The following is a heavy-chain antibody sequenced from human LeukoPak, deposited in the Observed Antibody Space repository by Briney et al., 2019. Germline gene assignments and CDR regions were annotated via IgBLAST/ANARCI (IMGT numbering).Heavy chain of an antibody. CDR3: ARFRGLQGYYYYGMDV. CDR1: GYSSTSYW. Sequence: GESLKISCKGSGYSSTSYWIGWLRQMPGKGLEWMGIIYPGDSDTRYSPSFQGQVTISADKSISTAYLQWSSLKASDTAMYYCARFRGLQGYYYYGMDVWGQGTTVTVSS. V-gene: IGHV5-51*01. J-gene: IGHJ6*02. CDR2: IYPGDSDT. D-gene: IGHD3-10*01.